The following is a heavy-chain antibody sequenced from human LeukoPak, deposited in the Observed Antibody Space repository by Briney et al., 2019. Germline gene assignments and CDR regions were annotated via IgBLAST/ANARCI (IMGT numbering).Heavy chain of an antibody. J-gene: IGHJ4*02. D-gene: IGHD5-24*01. CDR1: GGSISSYY. CDR2: IYYSGST. CDR3: ARARDGDRFAFDY. V-gene: IGHV4-59*08. Sequence: SETLSLTCTVSGGSISSYYWSWIRQPPGKGLEWVGYIYYSGSTDYHPSLRSRVTMSVDTSKSQFSPKLNSVTATDTAVYYCARARDGDRFAFDYWGQGSLVTVSS.